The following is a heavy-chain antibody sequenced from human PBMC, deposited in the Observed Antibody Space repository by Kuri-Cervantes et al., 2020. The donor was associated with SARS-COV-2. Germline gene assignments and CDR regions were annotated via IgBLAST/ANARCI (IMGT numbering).Heavy chain of an antibody. CDR1: GYTFTSYD. Sequence: SVKVSCKASGYTFTSYDINWVRQATGQGLEWMGGIIPIFGTANYAQKFQGRVTITADESTSTAYMELSSLRSEDTAVYYCARLGHSSSAPYGGYWGQGTLVTVSS. V-gene: IGHV1-69*13. CDR3: ARLGHSSSAPYGGY. J-gene: IGHJ4*02. CDR2: IIPIFGTA. D-gene: IGHD6-6*01.